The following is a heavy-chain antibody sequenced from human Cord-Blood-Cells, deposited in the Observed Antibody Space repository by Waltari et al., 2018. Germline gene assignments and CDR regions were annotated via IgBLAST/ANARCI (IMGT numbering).Heavy chain of an antibody. CDR1: GGSISSSSYY. CDR3: ARRAGIAARNWFDP. D-gene: IGHD6-6*01. J-gene: IGHJ5*02. V-gene: IGHV4-39*01. CDR2: IYYSGST. Sequence: QLQLQESGPGLVKPSETLSLTCTVSGGSISSSSYYWGWIRQPPGKGLEWIGSIYYSGSTYYTPSLKSRVTRSVDTSKNQFSLKLSSVTAADTAVYYCARRAGIAARNWFDPWGQGTLVTVSS.